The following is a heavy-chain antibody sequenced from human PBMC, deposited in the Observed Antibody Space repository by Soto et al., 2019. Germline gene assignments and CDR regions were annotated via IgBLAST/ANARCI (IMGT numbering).Heavy chain of an antibody. Sequence: SETLSLTCTVSGGSISSYYWSWIRQPPGKGLEWIGYIYYSGSTNYNPSLKSRVTISVDTSKNQFSLKLSSVTAADTAVYYCARATRGYFDYWGQGTLVTVSS. CDR1: GGSISSYY. J-gene: IGHJ4*02. V-gene: IGHV4-59*01. CDR3: ARATRGYFDY. CDR2: IYYSGST.